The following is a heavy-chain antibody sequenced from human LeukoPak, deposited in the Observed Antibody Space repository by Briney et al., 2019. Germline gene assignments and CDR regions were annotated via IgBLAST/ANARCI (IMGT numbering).Heavy chain of an antibody. CDR3: ARDHPNYYDFWSGYYNEGAFDI. CDR2: INWNGGST. Sequence: GGSLRLSCAASGFTFDDYGMSWVRQAPGKGLEWVSGINWNGGSTDYADSVKGRFTISRDNAKNSLYLQMNSLRAEDTALYYCARDHPNYYDFWSGYYNEGAFDIWGQGTMVTVSS. V-gene: IGHV3-20*04. CDR1: GFTFDDYG. J-gene: IGHJ3*02. D-gene: IGHD3-3*01.